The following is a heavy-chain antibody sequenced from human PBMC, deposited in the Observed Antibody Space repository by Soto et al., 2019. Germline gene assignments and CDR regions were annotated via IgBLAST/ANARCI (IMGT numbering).Heavy chain of an antibody. CDR3: AIHPIMRAAAAGRYFDY. Sequence: SETLSLTCTVSGGSISSGDYYWSWLRQPPGKGLEWIGYIYYSGSTYYNPSLKSRVTISVDTSKNQFCLKLSSVTASDTAVYYCAIHPIMRAAAAGRYFDYCGQRTLVTFSS. CDR2: IYYSGST. CDR1: GGSISSGDYY. D-gene: IGHD6-13*01. J-gene: IGHJ4*02. V-gene: IGHV4-30-4*01.